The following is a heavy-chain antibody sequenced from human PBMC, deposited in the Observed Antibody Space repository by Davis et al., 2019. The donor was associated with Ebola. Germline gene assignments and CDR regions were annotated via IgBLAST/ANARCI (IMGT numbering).Heavy chain of an antibody. Sequence: PSETLSLTCTVSGGSISSHYWSWIRQPPGKGLEWIGYIYYSGSTNYNPSLKSRVTISVDTSKNQFSLKLSSVTAADTAVYYCARLGNSRRAFDIWGQGTMVTVSS. V-gene: IGHV4-59*11. D-gene: IGHD6-13*01. CDR1: GGSISSHY. CDR2: IYYSGST. CDR3: ARLGNSRRAFDI. J-gene: IGHJ3*02.